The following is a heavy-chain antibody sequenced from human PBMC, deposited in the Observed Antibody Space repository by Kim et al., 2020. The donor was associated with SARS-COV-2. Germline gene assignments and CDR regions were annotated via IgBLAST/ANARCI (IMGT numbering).Heavy chain of an antibody. CDR1: GFTFDDYA. J-gene: IGHJ6*02. CDR3: AKSKSSGWYGSPYYYYYGMDV. Sequence: GGSLRLSCAASGFTFDDYAMHWVRQAPGKGLEWVSLISGDGGSTYYADSVKGRFTISRDNSKNSLYLQMNSLRTEDTALYYCAKSKSSGWYGSPYYYYYGMDVWGQGTTVTVSS. D-gene: IGHD6-19*01. V-gene: IGHV3-43*02. CDR2: ISGDGGST.